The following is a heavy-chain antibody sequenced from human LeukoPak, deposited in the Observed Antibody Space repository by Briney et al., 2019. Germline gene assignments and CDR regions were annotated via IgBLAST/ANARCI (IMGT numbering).Heavy chain of an antibody. CDR1: GFTFSSYA. CDR2: FTSGGNT. J-gene: IGHJ3*02. V-gene: IGHV3-23*01. CDR3: ARTDRTGALGRFRMRSDAFDI. Sequence: GGSLRLSCEASGFTFSSYAMSWVRQAPGKGPEWVSGFTSGGNTHYSDSVKGRFTISRDNSKNTLYLRMNSLRADDTAVYYCARTDRTGALGRFRMRSDAFDIWGQGTVVTVSS. D-gene: IGHD3-3*01.